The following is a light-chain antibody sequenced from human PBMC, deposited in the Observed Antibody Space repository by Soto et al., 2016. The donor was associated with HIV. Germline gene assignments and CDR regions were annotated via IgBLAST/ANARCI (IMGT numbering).Light chain of an antibody. CDR1: QSISSY. CDR3: QQSYRTPLI. CDR2: AAS. Sequence: DIQMTQSPSSLSASVGDSVTITCRASQSISSYLNWYQQKPGKAPNLLIYAASTLQSGVPLRFSGSGSGTDFTLTISSLQPEDFATYYCQQSYRTPLIFGGGTMLEIK. V-gene: IGKV1-39*01. J-gene: IGKJ4*01.